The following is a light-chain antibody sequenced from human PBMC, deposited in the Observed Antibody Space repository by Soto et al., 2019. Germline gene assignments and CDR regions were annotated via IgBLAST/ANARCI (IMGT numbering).Light chain of an antibody. J-gene: IGKJ4*02. V-gene: IGKV3-15*01. Sequence: EIVMTQSPVALSVSPGERVTLSCRASQSVGSNVAWYQQIPGQAPRLLIYGASTRAPGIPARFSGSGSGTEFPLTVSSLQSEDVGVYYWQQDERWPPVTFGGGPKVES. CDR2: GAS. CDR1: QSVGSN. CDR3: QQDERWPPVT.